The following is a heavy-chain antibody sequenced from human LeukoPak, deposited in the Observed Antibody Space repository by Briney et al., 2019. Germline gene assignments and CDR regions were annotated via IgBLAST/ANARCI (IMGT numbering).Heavy chain of an antibody. CDR1: GFTFSSYS. Sequence: HGGSLRLSCAASGFTFSSYSMNWVRQAPGKGLEWVSSISSSSSYIYYADSVKGRFTISRDNAKNSLYLQMNSLRAEDTAVYYCARDLYCSGGSCYSLDNAFDIWGQGTMVTVSS. J-gene: IGHJ3*02. D-gene: IGHD2-15*01. CDR3: ARDLYCSGGSCYSLDNAFDI. CDR2: ISSSSSYI. V-gene: IGHV3-21*01.